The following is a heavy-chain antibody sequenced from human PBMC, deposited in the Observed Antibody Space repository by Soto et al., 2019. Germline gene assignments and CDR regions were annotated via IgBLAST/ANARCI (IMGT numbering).Heavy chain of an antibody. CDR1: GFTFRSYG. J-gene: IGHJ6*02. CDR2: IWFDGSKK. V-gene: IGHV3-33*01. Sequence: QMQLVESGGGVVQPGRSLRLSCAASGFTFRSYGIHWVRQAPGKGLEWVALIWFDGSKKYYVDSVKGRFAVSRDNSKNALYLQLNSLRVEDTAVYYLARNRLVTYGYGMDVWGQRTTVTVSS. D-gene: IGHD4-17*01. CDR3: ARNRLVTYGYGMDV.